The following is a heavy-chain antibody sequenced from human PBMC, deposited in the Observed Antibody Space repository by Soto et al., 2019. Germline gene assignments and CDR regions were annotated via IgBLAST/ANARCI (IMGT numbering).Heavy chain of an antibody. V-gene: IGHV1-18*01. CDR2: ISAYNGNT. CDR3: ARDPELFYSSGYYYYYGMDV. Sequence: GASVKVSCKASGYTFTSYGISWVRQAPGQGLEWMGWISAYNGNTNYAQKFQGRVTMTTDTSTSTAYMELRSLRSDDTAVYYCARDPELFYSSGYYYYYGMDVWGQGTTVTVSS. J-gene: IGHJ6*02. D-gene: IGHD3-22*01. CDR1: GYTFTSYG.